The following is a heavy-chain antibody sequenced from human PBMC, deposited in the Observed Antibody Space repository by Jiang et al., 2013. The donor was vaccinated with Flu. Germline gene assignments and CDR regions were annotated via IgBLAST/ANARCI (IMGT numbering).Heavy chain of an antibody. CDR1: GYTFMNSG. D-gene: IGHD7-27*01. CDR3: ARKKLGIWYFDL. V-gene: IGHV1-18*04. CDR2: ISANSGNT. J-gene: IGHJ2*01. Sequence: GAEVKKPGASVKVSCKASGYTFMNSGISWVRQAPGQGLEWMGWISANSGNTHYAQKFQGRVTMTTDTSTNTAYMELRSLGSDDTAVYYCARKKLGIWYFDLWGRGTLVTVSS.